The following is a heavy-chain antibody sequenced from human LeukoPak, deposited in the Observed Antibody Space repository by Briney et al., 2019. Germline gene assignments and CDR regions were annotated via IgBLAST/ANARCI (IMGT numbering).Heavy chain of an antibody. V-gene: IGHV4-59*12. CDR1: GGSISSYY. J-gene: IGHJ4*02. D-gene: IGHD4-23*01. Sequence: PSETLSLTCTVSGGSISSYYWSWIRQPPGKGLEWIGYIYYSGSTNYNPSLKSRVTISVDTSKNQFSLQLNSVTPEDTAVYYCARDRVGGTLFDHWGQGTLVTVSS. CDR2: IYYSGST. CDR3: ARDRVGGTLFDH.